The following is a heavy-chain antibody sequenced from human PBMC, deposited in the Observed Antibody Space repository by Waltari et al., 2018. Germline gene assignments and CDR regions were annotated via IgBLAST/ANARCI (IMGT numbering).Heavy chain of an antibody. D-gene: IGHD6-13*01. CDR2: IFPGDSET. J-gene: IGHJ3*02. V-gene: IGHV5-51*01. CDR1: GYRFSSHW. Sequence: EVQLAQSGAEVKKPGESLKITCKGSGYRFSSHWISWVRQVPGNGLEWMGIIFPGDSETRYSPSYQGQVTISADKSTSTAYLQWSSLRAPDTAMYYCARSSTAAGDALDIWGQGTMVTVSS. CDR3: ARSSTAAGDALDI.